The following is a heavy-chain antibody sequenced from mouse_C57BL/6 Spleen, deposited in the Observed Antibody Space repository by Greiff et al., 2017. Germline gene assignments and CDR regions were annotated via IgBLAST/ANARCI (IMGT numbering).Heavy chain of an antibody. J-gene: IGHJ4*01. Sequence: QVQLQQPGAELVKPGASVKLSCKASGYTFTSYWMHWVKQRPGRGLEWIGRIDPNSGGTKYNEKFKSKATLTVDKPSSTAYMQLISLTSEDSAVYDCARRGYYSNSYAMDYWGQGTSVTVSS. CDR2: IDPNSGGT. CDR1: GYTFTSYW. V-gene: IGHV1-72*01. D-gene: IGHD2-5*01. CDR3: ARRGYYSNSYAMDY.